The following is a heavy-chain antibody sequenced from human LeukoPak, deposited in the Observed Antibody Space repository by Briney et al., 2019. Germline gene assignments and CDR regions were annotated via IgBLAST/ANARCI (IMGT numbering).Heavy chain of an antibody. CDR1: GYTFTSFD. CDR2: MNPNSGNT. CDR3: SRGPIYGSGSYFDY. Sequence: ASVKVSCKASGYTFTSFDINWVRQATGQGLEWMGWMNPNSGNTGFAQKFQGRVTMTRDTSISTADMELSSLRSEDTAVYYCSRGPIYGSGSYFDYWGQGTLVTVSS. D-gene: IGHD3-10*01. J-gene: IGHJ4*02. V-gene: IGHV1-8*01.